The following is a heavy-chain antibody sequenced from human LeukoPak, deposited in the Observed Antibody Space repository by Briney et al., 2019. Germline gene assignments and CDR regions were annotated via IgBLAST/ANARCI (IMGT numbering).Heavy chain of an antibody. Sequence: GGSLRLSCAASGFTFSYYEVNWVRQAPGKGLEWVSYISSSGSTIYYADSVKGRFTISRDNAKNSLYLQMSSLRAEDTAVYYCAELGITMIGGVWGKGTTVTISS. CDR3: AELGITMIGGV. J-gene: IGHJ6*04. V-gene: IGHV3-48*03. D-gene: IGHD3-10*02. CDR2: ISSSGSTI. CDR1: GFTFSYYE.